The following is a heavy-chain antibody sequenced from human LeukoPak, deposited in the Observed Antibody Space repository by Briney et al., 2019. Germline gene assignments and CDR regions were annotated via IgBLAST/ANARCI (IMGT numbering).Heavy chain of an antibody. CDR1: GFTFTSYG. Sequence: GGSLRLSCAASGFTFTSYGMHWVRQAPGKGLEWVSAISGSGGSTYYADSVKGRFTISRDNSKNTLYLQMNSLRAEDTAVYYCAKSDGYFFSLDYWGQGTLVTVSS. V-gene: IGHV3-23*01. J-gene: IGHJ4*02. CDR2: ISGSGGST. D-gene: IGHD3-22*01. CDR3: AKSDGYFFSLDY.